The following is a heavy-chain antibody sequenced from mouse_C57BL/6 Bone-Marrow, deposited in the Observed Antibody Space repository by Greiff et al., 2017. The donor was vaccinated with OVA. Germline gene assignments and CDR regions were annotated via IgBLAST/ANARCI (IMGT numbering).Heavy chain of an antibody. J-gene: IGHJ2*01. CDR2: IYWGDDK. CDR1: GFSLSTSGMG. CDR3: ARSLGRYYFDY. V-gene: IGHV8-12*01. Sequence: QVTLKESGPGLLQSSQTLSLTCSFSGFSLSTSGMGVSWIRQPSGKGLEWLAHIYWGDDKRDHPSLKSRPTISKDTARTPLFLKITSVDTADTATYYCARSLGRYYFDYWGQGTTLTVSS. D-gene: IGHD4-1*01.